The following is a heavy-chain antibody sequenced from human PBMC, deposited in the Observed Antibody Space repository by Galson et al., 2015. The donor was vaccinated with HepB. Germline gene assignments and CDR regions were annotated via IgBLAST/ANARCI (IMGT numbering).Heavy chain of an antibody. CDR3: ASGVAYMDF. CDR2: IKQDGSQR. D-gene: IGHD3-10*01. V-gene: IGHV3-7*01. J-gene: IGHJ6*03. Sequence: SLRLSCAASGFTFSNYWMNWVRHTPGKGLEWVANIKQDGSQRYSVDSVKGRFTISRDNAENSLILQMNSLRAEDTAVYYCASGVAYMDFWGKGTTVTVSS. CDR1: GFTFSNYW.